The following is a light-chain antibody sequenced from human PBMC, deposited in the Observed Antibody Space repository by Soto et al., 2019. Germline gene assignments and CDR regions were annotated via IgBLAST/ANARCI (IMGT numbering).Light chain of an antibody. CDR2: DVT. CDR3: CSYAGSLYVL. J-gene: IGLJ2*01. CDR1: SNDVGDYDY. Sequence: QSALTQPRSVSGSPGQSVTISCTGASNDVGDYDYLSWYQQHPGKAPKLMIYDVTKRPSGVPDRFSGSKSGNTASLTISGLQAEDEATYHCCSYAGSLYVLFGGGTKLTVL. V-gene: IGLV2-11*01.